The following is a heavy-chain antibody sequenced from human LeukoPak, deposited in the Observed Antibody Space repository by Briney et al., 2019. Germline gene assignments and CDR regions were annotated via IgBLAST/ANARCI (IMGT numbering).Heavy chain of an antibody. CDR3: ARHADYDYVWGSYRYPWFDP. CDR2: IKEDGSEK. CDR1: GFNFSSYW. V-gene: IGHV3-7*01. J-gene: IGHJ5*02. D-gene: IGHD3-16*02. Sequence: PGGSLRLSCAASGFNFSSYWMSRVRQAPGKGLEWVANIKEDGSEKYYVDSVKGRFTISRDNAKNSLYLQMSSLRAEDTAVYYCARHADYDYVWGSYRYPWFDPWGQGTLVTVSS.